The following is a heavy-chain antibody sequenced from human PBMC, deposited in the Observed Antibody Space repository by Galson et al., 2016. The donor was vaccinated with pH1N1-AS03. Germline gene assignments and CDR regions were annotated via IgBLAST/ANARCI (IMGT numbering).Heavy chain of an antibody. J-gene: IGHJ4*02. Sequence: TLSLTCAVSGYSISSGYYWGWIRQPPGKALEWLGMIYWHDDKRYNPSLQNRLTLTQGVSKSEVVLQMTNVDPEDTATYYCAHRFYGSGASFFDFWGQGIVVVVS. CDR3: AHRFYGSGASFFDF. CDR2: IYWHDDK. V-gene: IGHV2-5*01. CDR1: GYSISSGYY. D-gene: IGHD3-10*01.